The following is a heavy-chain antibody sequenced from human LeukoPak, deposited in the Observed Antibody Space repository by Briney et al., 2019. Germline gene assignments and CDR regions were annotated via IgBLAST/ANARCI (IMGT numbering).Heavy chain of an antibody. CDR2: INHSGST. J-gene: IGHJ5*02. V-gene: IGHV4-34*01. CDR3: ASRGAWFDP. CDR1: GGSFSGYY. D-gene: IGHD3-10*01. Sequence: SETLSVTCAVYGGSFSGYYWSWIRQPPGKGLEWIGEINHSGSTNYNPSLKSRVTISVDTSKNQFSLKLSSVTAADTAVHYCASRGAWFDPWGQGTLVTVSS.